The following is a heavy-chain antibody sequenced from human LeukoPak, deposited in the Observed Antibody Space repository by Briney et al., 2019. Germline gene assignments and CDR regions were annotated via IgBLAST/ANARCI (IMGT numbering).Heavy chain of an antibody. D-gene: IGHD6-6*01. Sequence: SETLSLTCTVSGGAISSYYWSWIRQAPGKGLEWIGYIYYSGSTNYNPSLKSRVTISVDTSKNQFSLKLSSVTAADTAVYYCASFEYSSSYYFDYWGQGTLVTVSS. V-gene: IGHV4-59*01. CDR3: ASFEYSSSYYFDY. CDR1: GGAISSYY. J-gene: IGHJ4*02. CDR2: IYYSGST.